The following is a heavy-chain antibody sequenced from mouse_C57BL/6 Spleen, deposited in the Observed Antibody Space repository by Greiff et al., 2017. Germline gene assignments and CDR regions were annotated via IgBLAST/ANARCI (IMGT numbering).Heavy chain of an antibody. CDR1: GYTFTSYG. V-gene: IGHV1-81*01. CDR2: IYPRSGNT. CDR3: APIIYYDYDWFAY. Sequence: VKLQESGAELARPGASVKLSCKASGYTFTSYGISWVKQRTGQGLEWIGEIYPRSGNTYYNEKFKGKATLTADKSSSTAYMELRSLTSEDSAVYFCAPIIYYDYDWFAYWGQGTLVTVSA. D-gene: IGHD2-4*01. J-gene: IGHJ3*01.